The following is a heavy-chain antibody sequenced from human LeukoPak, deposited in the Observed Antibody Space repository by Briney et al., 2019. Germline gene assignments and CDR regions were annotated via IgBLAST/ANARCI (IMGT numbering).Heavy chain of an antibody. Sequence: PSETLSLTCTVSGGSISSYYWSWIRQPPGKGLEWIGYIYYSGSTNYNPSLKSRVTISVDTSKNQFSLKLSSVTAADTAVYYCARVWCSSTSCYDHYGMDVWGQGTTVTVSS. CDR2: IYYSGST. D-gene: IGHD2-2*01. CDR3: ARVWCSSTSCYDHYGMDV. J-gene: IGHJ6*02. CDR1: GGSISSYY. V-gene: IGHV4-59*12.